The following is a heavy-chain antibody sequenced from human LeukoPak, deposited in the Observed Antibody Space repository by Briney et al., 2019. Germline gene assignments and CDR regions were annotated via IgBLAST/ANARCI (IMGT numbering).Heavy chain of an antibody. CDR3: ARHQGTSGYSEDYFDY. Sequence: PSETLSLICTVSGGSISSSSYYWGWIRQPPGKGLEWIGSFYYSGTTFYNPSLKSRVTISGDTSKNQFTLKLSSVTAADTAVYYCARHQGTSGYSEDYFDYWGQGTLVTVSS. V-gene: IGHV4-39*01. J-gene: IGHJ4*02. D-gene: IGHD5-12*01. CDR1: GGSISSSSYY. CDR2: FYYSGTT.